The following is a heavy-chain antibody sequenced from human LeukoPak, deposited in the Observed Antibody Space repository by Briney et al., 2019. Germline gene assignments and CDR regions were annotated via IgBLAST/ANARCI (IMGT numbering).Heavy chain of an antibody. Sequence: GGSLRLSCAASGFTFSAYSMHWVRQAPGKGLEWVAVISHDGNKKDFADSVKGRFTISRDNSKNTMSLQVNSLRAEDTAVYYCARLGYGSGGYYYLGYFDYWGQGNLVTVSS. D-gene: IGHD3-22*01. CDR3: ARLGYGSGGYYYLGYFDY. V-gene: IGHV3-30*04. J-gene: IGHJ4*02. CDR2: ISHDGNKK. CDR1: GFTFSAYS.